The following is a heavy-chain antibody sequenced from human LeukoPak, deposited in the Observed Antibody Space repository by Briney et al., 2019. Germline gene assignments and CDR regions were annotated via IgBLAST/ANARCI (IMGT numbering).Heavy chain of an antibody. D-gene: IGHD3-10*01. Sequence: GGSLRLSCAASGFTFSSYGMHWVRQAPGKGLEWVANIKEDGSEKYYVDSVKGRFTISRDNAKNSLYLQMNSLRAEDTAVYYCARTIRGCWGQGTLVTVSS. CDR1: GFTFSSYG. CDR3: ARTIRGC. J-gene: IGHJ4*02. CDR2: IKEDGSEK. V-gene: IGHV3-7*01.